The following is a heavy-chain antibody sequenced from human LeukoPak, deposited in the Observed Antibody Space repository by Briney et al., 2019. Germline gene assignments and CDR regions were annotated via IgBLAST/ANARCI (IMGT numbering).Heavy chain of an antibody. Sequence: GGSLRLSCVGSGFTSIAYALTWARQAPGKGLEWVSGISGGGVTTYYADSAKGRFTISRDNSKNTLYLQMNSLRADDTAIYYCARNQQLGGHSYYYYGMDVWGQGTTVTVSS. CDR2: ISGGGVTT. J-gene: IGHJ6*02. V-gene: IGHV3-23*01. CDR1: GFTSIAYA. D-gene: IGHD3-16*01. CDR3: ARNQQLGGHSYYYYGMDV.